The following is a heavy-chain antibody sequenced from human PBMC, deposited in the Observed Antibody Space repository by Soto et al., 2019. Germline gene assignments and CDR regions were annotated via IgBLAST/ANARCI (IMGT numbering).Heavy chain of an antibody. D-gene: IGHD2-15*01. CDR3: AKGNRGSCYDGFGY. V-gene: IGHV3-9*01. Sequence: DVQLVESGGGLVQPGRSLRLSCAASGFIFDDYAMHWVRQAPGKGLEWVSGISWNSGSIGYADSVKGRFTISRDNAKNSLYLQMNRLRAEDTGLHYCAKGNRGSCYDGFGYWGQGTLVTVSS. J-gene: IGHJ4*02. CDR1: GFIFDDYA. CDR2: ISWNSGSI.